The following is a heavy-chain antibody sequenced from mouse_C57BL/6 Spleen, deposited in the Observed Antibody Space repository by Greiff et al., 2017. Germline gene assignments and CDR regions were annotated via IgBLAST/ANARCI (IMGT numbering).Heavy chain of an antibody. D-gene: IGHD2-1*01. CDR2: IDPSDSYT. CDR3: ARGGDGNYGPFAY. CDR1: GYTFTSYW. J-gene: IGHJ3*01. V-gene: IGHV1-69*01. Sequence: QVQLQQPGAELVMPGASVKLSCKASGYTFTSYWMHWVKQRPGQGLEWIGEIDPSDSYTNYNQKFKGKSTLTVDKSSSTAYMQLSSLTSEDSAVYYCARGGDGNYGPFAYWGQGTLVTVSA.